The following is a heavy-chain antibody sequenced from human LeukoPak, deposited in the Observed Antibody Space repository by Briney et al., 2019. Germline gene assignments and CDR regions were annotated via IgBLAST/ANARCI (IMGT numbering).Heavy chain of an antibody. CDR2: IYHSGST. V-gene: IGHV4-38-2*02. CDR1: DYSISSSYY. J-gene: IGHJ3*02. D-gene: IGHD6-19*01. Sequence: SETLSLTCTVSDYSISSSYYWGWIRQPPGKGLEWIGNIYHSGSTYYNPSLKSRVTISIDTSKNQFSLKLTSVTAADTAVYYCARIGWHLRGDAFDIWGQGKMVTVSS. CDR3: ARIGWHLRGDAFDI.